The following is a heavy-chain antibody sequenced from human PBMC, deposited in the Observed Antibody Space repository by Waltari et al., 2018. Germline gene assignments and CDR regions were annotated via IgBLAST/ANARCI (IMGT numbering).Heavy chain of an antibody. CDR2: IDDDGSSA. CDR1: VLPFGSLW. D-gene: IGHD3-3*01. V-gene: IGHV3-74*01. CDR3: ASDCCGSGYRIHY. J-gene: IGHJ4*02. Sequence: DVHLAESVGGLVQPRGSLRLSCTVSVLPFGSLWMHWVRQVPGTGRVWISRIDDDGSSAIYADSVKGRVTVSRDNAKNTLYLEMNNLKAEDTAVYYCASDCCGSGYRIHYWGQGTLVNVSS.